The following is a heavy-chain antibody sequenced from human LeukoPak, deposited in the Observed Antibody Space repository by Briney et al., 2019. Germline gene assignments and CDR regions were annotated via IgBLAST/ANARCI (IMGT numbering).Heavy chain of an antibody. CDR2: IKQDGSEK. D-gene: IGHD3-10*01. Sequence: QPGGSLGLSCAASGFTFSSYSMNWVRQAPGKGLEWVANIKQDGSEKYYVDSVKGRFTISRDNAKNSLYLQMNSLRAEDTAVYYCARDYQEVLLWFGELFPFDYWGQGTLVTVSS. J-gene: IGHJ4*02. CDR3: ARDYQEVLLWFGELFPFDY. CDR1: GFTFSSYS. V-gene: IGHV3-7*01.